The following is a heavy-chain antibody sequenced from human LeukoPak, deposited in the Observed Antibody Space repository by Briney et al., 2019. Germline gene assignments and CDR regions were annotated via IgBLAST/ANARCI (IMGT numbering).Heavy chain of an antibody. CDR1: GGTFSSYA. J-gene: IGHJ6*03. CDR3: ARGARDYDFWSGYTNYYYYYYMDV. V-gene: IGHV1-8*03. CDR2: MNPNSGNT. D-gene: IGHD3-3*01. Sequence: GASVKVSCKASGGTFSSYAISWVRQAPGQGLEWMGWMNPNSGNTGYAQKFQGRVTITRNTSISTAYMELSSLRSEDTAVYYCARGARDYDFWSGYTNYYYYYYMDVWGKGTTVTVSS.